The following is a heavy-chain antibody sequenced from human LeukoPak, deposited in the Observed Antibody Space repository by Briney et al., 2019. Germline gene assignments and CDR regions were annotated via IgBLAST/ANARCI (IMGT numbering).Heavy chain of an antibody. Sequence: GESLRLSCAASGFTFSSFYMNWVRQAPGKGLEWVSGLSFSGDSTYYADSVKGRFTISRDNSKSTLHLQMNSLRAEDTALYYCATGYTTSSRRGDYWGQGTLVTVSS. CDR1: GFTFSSFY. V-gene: IGHV3-23*01. CDR2: LSFSGDST. CDR3: ATGYTTSSRRGDY. J-gene: IGHJ4*02. D-gene: IGHD6-6*01.